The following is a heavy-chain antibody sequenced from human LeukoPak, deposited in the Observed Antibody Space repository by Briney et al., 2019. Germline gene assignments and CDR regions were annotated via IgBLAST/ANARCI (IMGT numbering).Heavy chain of an antibody. V-gene: IGHV3-23*01. J-gene: IGHJ4*02. CDR3: ASAVAGRLPLDY. CDR1: GFTFTTYA. CDR2: ISLSGVYT. D-gene: IGHD6-19*01. Sequence: GGSLRLSCAASGFTFTTYAMSWVRQAPGKGLEWVSGISLSGVYTYYADSVRGRFAISRDNSKNTLYLQMNSLRAEDTAVYYCASAVAGRLPLDYWGQGTLVTVSS.